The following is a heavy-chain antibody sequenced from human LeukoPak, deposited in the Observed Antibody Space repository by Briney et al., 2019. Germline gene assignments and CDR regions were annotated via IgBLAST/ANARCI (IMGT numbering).Heavy chain of an antibody. J-gene: IGHJ5*02. V-gene: IGHV3-48*03. Sequence: GGSLRLSCAASGFTFSSYEMNWVRQAPGKGLEWVSYISSSGSTIYYADSVKGRFTISRDNAKNSLYLQMNSLRAEDTAVYYCARDSQPYCTNGICYTKFNWFDPWGQGTLVTVSS. CDR2: ISSSGSTI. CDR3: ARDSQPYCTNGICYTKFNWFDP. D-gene: IGHD2-8*01. CDR1: GFTFSSYE.